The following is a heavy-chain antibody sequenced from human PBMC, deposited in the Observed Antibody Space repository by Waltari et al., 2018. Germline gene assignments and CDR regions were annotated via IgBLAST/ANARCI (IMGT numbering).Heavy chain of an antibody. CDR1: GGSFSGYH. CDR2: ITQSGNP. D-gene: IGHD1-26*01. Sequence: QVQLRQWGAGLLKPSETLSLTCAVYGGSFSGYHWSWIRQPPGKGLEWIGEITQSGNPDQTPSLKGRVTISVDTSKNQFALKLTSVTAADTAVYYCARKWELRGGMDVWGKGTTVTVSS. V-gene: IGHV4-34*02. J-gene: IGHJ6*03. CDR3: ARKWELRGGMDV.